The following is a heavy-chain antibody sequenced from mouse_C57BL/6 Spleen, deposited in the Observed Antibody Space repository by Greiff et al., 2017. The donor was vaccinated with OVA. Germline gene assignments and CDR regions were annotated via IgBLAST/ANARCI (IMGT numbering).Heavy chain of an antibody. CDR3: ARSSYDYDWYFDV. D-gene: IGHD2-4*01. CDR2: ISGGGGNT. Sequence: DVKLVESGGGLVKPGGSLKLSCAASGFTFSSYTMSWVRQTPEKRLEWVATISGGGGNTYYPDSVKGRFTISRDNAKNTLYLQMSSLRSEDTALYYCARSSYDYDWYFDVWGTGTTVTVSS. J-gene: IGHJ1*03. V-gene: IGHV5-9*01. CDR1: GFTFSSYT.